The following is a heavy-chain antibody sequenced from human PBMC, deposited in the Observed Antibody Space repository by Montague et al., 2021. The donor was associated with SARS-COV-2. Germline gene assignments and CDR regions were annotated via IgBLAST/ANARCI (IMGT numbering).Heavy chain of an antibody. J-gene: IGHJ5*02. CDR2: ISSSSSYI. CDR1: GFTFSSYS. D-gene: IGHD3-9*01. Sequence: SLRLSCAASGFTFSSYSMNWVRQAPGKGLEWVSSISSSSSYIYYADSVKGRFTISRDNAKNSLYLQMNSLRAEDTAVYYCARGRYYDILTGYWEFDPWGQGTLVTVSS. CDR3: ARGRYYDILTGYWEFDP. V-gene: IGHV3-21*01.